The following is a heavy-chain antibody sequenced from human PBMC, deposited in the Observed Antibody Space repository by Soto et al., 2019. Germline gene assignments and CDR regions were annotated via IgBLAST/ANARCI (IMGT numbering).Heavy chain of an antibody. CDR1: GFTFSSYA. J-gene: IGHJ4*02. D-gene: IGHD3-22*01. V-gene: IGHV3-23*01. CDR2: ISGSGGST. CDR3: ANMYYYDSSGYYLSDY. Sequence: GGSLRLSCAASGFTFSSYAMSWVRQAPGKGLEWVSAISGSGGSTYYADSVKGRFTISRDNSKNTLYLQMNSLRAEDTAVYYCANMYYYDSSGYYLSDYWGQGTLVTVSS.